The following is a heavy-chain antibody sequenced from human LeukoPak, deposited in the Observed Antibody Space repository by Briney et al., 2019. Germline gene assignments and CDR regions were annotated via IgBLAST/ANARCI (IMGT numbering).Heavy chain of an antibody. Sequence: GASVKVSCKASGGTFSSYAISWVRQAPGQGLEWMGRIIPILGIANYAQKFQGRVTITTDESTSTAYMELSSLRSEDTAVYYCARISSSGARYMDVWGKGTTVTVSS. CDR3: ARISSSGARYMDV. V-gene: IGHV1-69*04. CDR2: IIPILGIA. D-gene: IGHD6-6*01. CDR1: GGTFSSYA. J-gene: IGHJ6*03.